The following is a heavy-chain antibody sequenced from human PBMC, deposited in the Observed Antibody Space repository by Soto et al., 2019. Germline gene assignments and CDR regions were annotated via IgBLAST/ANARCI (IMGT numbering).Heavy chain of an antibody. V-gene: IGHV4-31*03. CDR1: GGSINRGVYY. Sequence: SETLSLTYTVSGGSINRGVYYWNWIRQHPGKGLEWIGYIYYSGSTFYNPSLKSRVTISADTTKNQFSLNLTSVTAADTAVYYCARAGGYDSGGLAFHIWGQGTRVTVSS. CDR3: ARAGGYDSGGLAFHI. D-gene: IGHD3-22*01. J-gene: IGHJ3*02. CDR2: IYYSGST.